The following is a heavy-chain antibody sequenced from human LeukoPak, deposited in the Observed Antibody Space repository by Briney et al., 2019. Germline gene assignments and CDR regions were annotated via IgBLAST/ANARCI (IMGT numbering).Heavy chain of an antibody. Sequence: GESLKISCKGSGYSFTSYWTGWVRQMPGKGLEWMGIIYPGDSDTRYSPSFQGQVTISADKSISTAYLQWSSLKASDTAMYYCARGMVDTAMANYYHYMDVWGKGTTVAISS. CDR3: ARGMVDTAMANYYHYMDV. V-gene: IGHV5-51*01. J-gene: IGHJ6*03. CDR1: GYSFTSYW. D-gene: IGHD5-18*01. CDR2: IYPGDSDT.